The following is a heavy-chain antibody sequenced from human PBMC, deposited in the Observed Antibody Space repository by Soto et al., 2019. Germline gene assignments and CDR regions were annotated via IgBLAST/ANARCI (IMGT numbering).Heavy chain of an antibody. CDR1: GFTFSSYA. CDR2: ISGSGSTI. Sequence: GGSLRLSCAASGFTFSSYAVSWVRQAPGKGPEWISSISGSGSTIYYADSVKGRFTISRDNSKNTLYLQMSSLRAEDTAVYYCSRVDPSAKSPDYWGQGTLVTVSS. CDR3: SRVDPSAKSPDY. J-gene: IGHJ4*02. V-gene: IGHV3-23*01. D-gene: IGHD2-15*01.